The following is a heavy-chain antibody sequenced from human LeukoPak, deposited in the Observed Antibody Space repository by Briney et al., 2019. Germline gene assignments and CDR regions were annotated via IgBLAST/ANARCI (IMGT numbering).Heavy chain of an antibody. D-gene: IGHD3-10*01. J-gene: IGHJ4*02. CDR1: GYTFTGYY. CDR2: INPNSGGT. Sequence: ASVKVSCKASGYTFTGYYMHWVRQAPGQGLEWMGWINPNSGGTNYAQKFQGRVTMTRDTSISTAYMELSRLRSDDTAVYYCARAPAYYYGSGSYFDYWGQGTLVTVSS. CDR3: ARAPAYYYGSGSYFDY. V-gene: IGHV1-2*02.